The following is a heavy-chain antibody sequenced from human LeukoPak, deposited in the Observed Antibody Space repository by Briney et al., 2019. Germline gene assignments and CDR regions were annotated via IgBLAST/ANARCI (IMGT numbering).Heavy chain of an antibody. V-gene: IGHV3-48*03. Sequence: GGSLRLSCAASGFTSSSYEMNWVRQAPGKGLEWVSYISSSGSTIYYADSVKGRFTISRDNAKNSLYLQMNSLRAEDTAVYYCARVLYYDLWSGYSFSNWFDPWGQGTLVTVSS. CDR2: ISSSGSTI. D-gene: IGHD3-3*01. CDR1: GFTSSSYE. CDR3: ARVLYYDLWSGYSFSNWFDP. J-gene: IGHJ5*02.